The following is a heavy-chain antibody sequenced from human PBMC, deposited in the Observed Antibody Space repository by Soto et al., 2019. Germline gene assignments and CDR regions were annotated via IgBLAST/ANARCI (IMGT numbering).Heavy chain of an antibody. CDR3: ARGPRYCSSTSCFSGVTWFDP. CDR2: ISSYNGNT. V-gene: IGHV1-18*01. Sequence: ASVKVSCKISGHTLTELSIHWVRQAPGKGLEWMGWISSYNGNTNYAQKVQGRVTMTTDTSTSTTYMELRSLRSDDTAVYYCARGPRYCSSTSCFSGVTWFDPWGQGTLVTVSS. D-gene: IGHD2-2*01. CDR1: GHTLTELS. J-gene: IGHJ5*02.